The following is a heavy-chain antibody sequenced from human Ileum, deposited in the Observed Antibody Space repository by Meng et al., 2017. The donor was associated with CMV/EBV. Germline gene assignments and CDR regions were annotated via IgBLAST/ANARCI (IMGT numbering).Heavy chain of an antibody. D-gene: IGHD6-13*01. J-gene: IGHJ4*02. V-gene: IGHV3-23*01. CDR2: FSRSGEST. Sequence: GGSLRLSCAASGFTFSSHAMSWVRQAPGKGPEWVSGFSRSGESTYYADSVRGRFTISRDNSKNTLYLQMNSLRAEDTAVYYCAKGPGIAAAGTRVGYWGQGTLVTVSS. CDR3: AKGPGIAAAGTRVGY. CDR1: GFTFSSHA.